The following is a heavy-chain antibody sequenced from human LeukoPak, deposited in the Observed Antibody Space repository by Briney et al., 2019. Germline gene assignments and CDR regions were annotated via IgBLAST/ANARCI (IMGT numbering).Heavy chain of an antibody. V-gene: IGHV4-59*11. D-gene: IGHD4/OR15-4a*01. Sequence: SETLSLTCTASGASISSHYWSWIRQPPGRGLEWIGYIHYTGITSFDPSLKSRLTMSIGTSKSQFSLNLNSVTAADTAVYYCARVYDYGKFDFWGPGAPLTVSS. CDR2: IHYTGIT. CDR3: ARVYDYGKFDF. J-gene: IGHJ4*02. CDR1: GASISSHY.